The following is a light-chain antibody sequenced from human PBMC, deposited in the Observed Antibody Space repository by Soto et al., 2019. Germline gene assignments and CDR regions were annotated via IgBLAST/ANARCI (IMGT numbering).Light chain of an antibody. J-gene: IGKJ1*01. CDR3: QQRGNWPRTWA. V-gene: IGKV3D-20*02. CDR1: QSVSSSY. CDR2: GAS. Sequence: EIVMTQSPATLSVSPGERATLSCRASQSVSSSYLAWYQQKPGQAPRLLIYGASSRATGIPDRFSGSGSGTDFTLTISRLEPEDFAVYYCQQRGNWPRTWAFGQGTKVDIK.